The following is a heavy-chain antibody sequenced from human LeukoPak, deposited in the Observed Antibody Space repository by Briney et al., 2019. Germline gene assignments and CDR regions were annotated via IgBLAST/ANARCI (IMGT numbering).Heavy chain of an antibody. Sequence: ASVKVSCKASGYTFTSYGISWVRQAPGQGLEWMGWISAYNGNTNYAQKLQGRVTMTTDTSTSTAYMELRSLRSDDTAVYYCARLPPLLWFGELFTPGPDYWGQGTLVTVSS. CDR1: GYTFTSYG. CDR3: ARLPPLLWFGELFTPGPDY. J-gene: IGHJ4*02. D-gene: IGHD3-10*01. CDR2: ISAYNGNT. V-gene: IGHV1-18*04.